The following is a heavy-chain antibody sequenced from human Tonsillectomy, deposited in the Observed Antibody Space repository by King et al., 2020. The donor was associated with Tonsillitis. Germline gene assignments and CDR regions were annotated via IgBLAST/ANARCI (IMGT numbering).Heavy chain of an antibody. V-gene: IGHV1-58*02. CDR3: AADLDNYYDSPSGHP. Sequence: QLVESGPEVKKPGTSMKVSCKASGFTFTSSAIQWVRQARGQRLEWIGWVAVGSGNTNYAQKFQERVTITRDMSTSTAYMELSSLRSEDTAVYYCAADLDNYYDSPSGHPRGQGTLVTVSS. CDR2: VAVGSGNT. D-gene: IGHD3-22*01. J-gene: IGHJ5*02. CDR1: GFTFTSSA.